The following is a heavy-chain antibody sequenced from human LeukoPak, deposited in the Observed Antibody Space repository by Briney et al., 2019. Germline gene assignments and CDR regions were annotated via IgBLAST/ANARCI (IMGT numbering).Heavy chain of an antibody. CDR3: ARAGSGYYYDHYYYYMDV. V-gene: IGHV4-59*01. Sequence: PSETLSLTCTVSGGSISSYYWSWIRQPPGKGLEWIGYIYYSGSTNYNPSLKSRVTISVDTSKNQFSLKLSSVTAADTAVYYCARAGSGYYYDHYYYYMDVWGKGTTVTVSS. CDR1: GGSISSYY. CDR2: IYYSGST. J-gene: IGHJ6*03. D-gene: IGHD3-22*01.